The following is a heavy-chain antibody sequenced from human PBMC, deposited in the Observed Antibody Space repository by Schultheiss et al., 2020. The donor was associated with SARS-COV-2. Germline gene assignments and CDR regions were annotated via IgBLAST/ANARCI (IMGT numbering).Heavy chain of an antibody. J-gene: IGHJ4*02. Sequence: GGSLRLSCAASGFTFSSYWMSWVRQAPGKGLEWVSSISSSSSYIYYADSVKGRFTISRDNSKNTLYLQMNSLRAEDTAVYYCARDSLIVLMVYAPFDYWDQGTLVTVSS. CDR1: GFTFSSYW. D-gene: IGHD2-8*01. CDR3: ARDSLIVLMVYAPFDY. V-gene: IGHV3-21*01. CDR2: ISSSSSYI.